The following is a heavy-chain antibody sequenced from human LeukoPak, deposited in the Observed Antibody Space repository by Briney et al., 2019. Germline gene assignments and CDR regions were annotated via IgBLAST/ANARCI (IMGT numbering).Heavy chain of an antibody. CDR3: ASQYSSGWPAGAPFDY. D-gene: IGHD6-19*01. V-gene: IGHV4-30-2*01. CDR1: GGSISSGGYS. J-gene: IGHJ4*02. CDR2: IYHSGST. Sequence: SETLSLTCAVSGGSISSGGYSWSWIRQPPGKGLEWIGYIYHSGSTYYNPSLKSRVTISVDRSKNQFSLKLSSVTAADTAVYYCASQYSSGWPAGAPFDYWGQGTLVTVSS.